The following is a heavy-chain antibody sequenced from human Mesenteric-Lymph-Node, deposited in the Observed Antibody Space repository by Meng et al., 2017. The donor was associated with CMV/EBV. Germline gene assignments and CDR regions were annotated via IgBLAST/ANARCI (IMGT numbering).Heavy chain of an antibody. CDR2: IYGGNSET. CDR1: GYTFTSYW. CDR3: ARFALRPFVRFDY. J-gene: IGHJ4*02. D-gene: IGHD3-10*01. Sequence: GESLKISCKGSGYTFTSYWIGWVRQMPGKGLEWMGIIYGGNSETRYSPSFQGQVTISADKSISTAYLQWSSLKASDTAMYYCARFALRPFVRFDYWGQGTLVTVSS. V-gene: IGHV5-51*01.